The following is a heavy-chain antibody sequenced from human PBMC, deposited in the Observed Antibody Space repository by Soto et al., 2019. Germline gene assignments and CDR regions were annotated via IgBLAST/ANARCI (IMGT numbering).Heavy chain of an antibody. V-gene: IGHV3-30-3*01. CDR3: AREHYDSSGYYRIDS. Sequence: QVQLVESGGGVAQPGRSLRVSCAASGFTFSGYAMHWVRQAPGKGLEWVAIIGYDGSLESYAESVKGRFTISRDNSNNTLFLLMTSLRPEDIAVYYCAREHYDSSGYYRIDSWGQGTLVTVSS. D-gene: IGHD3-22*01. CDR1: GFTFSGYA. CDR2: IGYDGSLE. J-gene: IGHJ4*02.